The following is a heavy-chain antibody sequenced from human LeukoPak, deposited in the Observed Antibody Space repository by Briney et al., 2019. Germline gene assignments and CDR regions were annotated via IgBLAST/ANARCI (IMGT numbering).Heavy chain of an antibody. Sequence: PGGSLRLSCAASGFTFSDYNMNWVRQAPGKGLEWVSYITYSGTTIHYADSVKGRFTISRDNAKNSLYLQMNSLRAEDTAVYYCARSIGLTGGGVDVWGQGTTVTVSS. CDR2: ITYSGTTI. CDR1: GFTFSDYN. CDR3: ARSIGLTGGGVDV. J-gene: IGHJ6*02. V-gene: IGHV3-11*01. D-gene: IGHD3-9*01.